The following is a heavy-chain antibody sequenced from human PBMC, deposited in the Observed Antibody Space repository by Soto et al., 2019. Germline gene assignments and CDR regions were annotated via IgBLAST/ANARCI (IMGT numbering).Heavy chain of an antibody. CDR2: ISYSGDT. D-gene: IGHD3-10*01. CDR1: GGSFTSGGYY. Sequence: PSEPLSLTCTVSGGSFTSGGYYWSWIRQRPGKGLEWIGYISYSGDTNYNPSLQSRVTISADASRSHFSLKLSSVSAADTAVYYCAREIGGDNYGFDSWGQGILVTVSS. J-gene: IGHJ4*02. CDR3: AREIGGDNYGFDS. V-gene: IGHV4-31*03.